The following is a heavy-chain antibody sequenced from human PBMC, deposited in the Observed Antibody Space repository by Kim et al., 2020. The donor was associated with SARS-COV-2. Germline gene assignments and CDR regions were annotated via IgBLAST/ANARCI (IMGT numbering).Heavy chain of an antibody. CDR3: AGPSGDN. J-gene: IGHJ4*02. V-gene: IGHV1-58*01. D-gene: IGHD1-26*01. Sequence: GSGNTYYAQKFQERVTITRDMSTSTAYMELSSLRSEDTAVYYCAGPSGDNWGQGTLVTVSS. CDR2: GSGNT.